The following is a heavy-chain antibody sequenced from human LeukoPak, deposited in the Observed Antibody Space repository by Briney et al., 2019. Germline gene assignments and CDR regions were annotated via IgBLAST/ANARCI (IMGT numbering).Heavy chain of an antibody. CDR3: AREVGDLYSSSLWYFDL. V-gene: IGHV6-1*01. J-gene: IGHJ2*01. CDR1: GDSVSSNSAA. CDR2: TYYRSKWYN. Sequence: SQTLSLTCAISGDSVSSNSAAWNWIRRSPSRGLEWLGRTYYRSKWYNDYAVSVKSRITINPDTSKNQFSLQLNSVTPEDTAVYYCAREVGDLYSSSLWYFDLWGRGTLVTVSS. D-gene: IGHD6-6*01.